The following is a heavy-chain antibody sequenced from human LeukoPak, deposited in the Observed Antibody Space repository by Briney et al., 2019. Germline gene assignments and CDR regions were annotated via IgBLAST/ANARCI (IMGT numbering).Heavy chain of an antibody. J-gene: IGHJ6*03. D-gene: IGHD2-15*01. CDR1: GYTFTSYD. CDR3: ARTSLSVVAATYYYYYSRDV. V-gene: IGHV1-8*01. CDR2: MNPNSGNT. Sequence: ASVKVSCKASGYTFTSYDINWVRQATGQGLEWMGWMNPNSGNTGYAQKFQGRVTMTRNTSISTAYMELSSLRSEDTAVYYCARTSLSVVAATYYYYYSRDVWGKGTTVTISS.